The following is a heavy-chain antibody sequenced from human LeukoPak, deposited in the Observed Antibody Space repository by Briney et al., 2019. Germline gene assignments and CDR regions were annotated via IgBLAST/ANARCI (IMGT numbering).Heavy chain of an antibody. CDR2: IDPGDSDT. J-gene: IGHJ4*02. D-gene: IGHD5-18*01. V-gene: IGHV5-51*01. CDR1: GYSFTNYW. CDR3: ARRLPGDTAMVYFDY. Sequence: GESLKISCQVSGYSFTNYWIGWVRQMPGKGLEWMGSIDPGDSDTRYSPSFQGQVTISADKSISTAYLQWSSLKASDTAMYYCARRLPGDTAMVYFDYWGQGTLVTVSS.